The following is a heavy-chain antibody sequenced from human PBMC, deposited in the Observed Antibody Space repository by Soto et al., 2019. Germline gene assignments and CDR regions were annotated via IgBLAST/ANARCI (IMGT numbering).Heavy chain of an antibody. CDR3: ARDHLFYYYGSGRNPDGMDV. CDR2: IYYSGST. J-gene: IGHJ6*02. Sequence: SETLSLTCTVSGGSISRGAYYWSRIRQPPGKGLEWIGYIYYSGSTYYNPSLKSRVTISVDTSKNQFSLKLSSVTAADTAVYYCARDHLFYYYGSGRNPDGMDVWGQGTTVTVSS. CDR1: GGSISRGAYY. V-gene: IGHV4-30-4*01. D-gene: IGHD3-10*01.